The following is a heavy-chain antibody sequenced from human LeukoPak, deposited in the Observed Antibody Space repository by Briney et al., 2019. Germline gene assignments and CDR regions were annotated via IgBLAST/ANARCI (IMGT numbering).Heavy chain of an antibody. J-gene: IGHJ3*02. V-gene: IGHV3-9*01. CDR1: GFTFDDYA. D-gene: IGHD3-10*01. CDR2: ISWNSGSI. Sequence: GGSLRLSCAASGFTFDDYAMHWVRQAPGKGLEWVSGISWNSGSIGYADSVKGRFTISRDNAKNSLYLQMNSLRAEDTALYYCAKDRGNYYGSGSYYNTGAFDIWGQGTMVTVSS. CDR3: AKDRGNYYGSGSYYNTGAFDI.